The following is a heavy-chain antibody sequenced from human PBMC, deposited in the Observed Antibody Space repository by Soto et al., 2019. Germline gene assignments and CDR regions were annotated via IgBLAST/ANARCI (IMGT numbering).Heavy chain of an antibody. D-gene: IGHD3-10*02. J-gene: IGHJ3*02. CDR3: GRDRAKMFAAFYS. CDR2: MWYDESKI. Sequence: QGQLVESGGGVVQPGRSLRLSCAASGFTLTSYGIHWVRQAPGKGLEWLAVMWYDESKIYYADSVRGQVTFSRDISKNTLYLQMNSLRAEDTAVYYFGRDRAKMFAAFYSWGQGTMVTVSS. V-gene: IGHV3-33*01. CDR1: GFTLTSYG.